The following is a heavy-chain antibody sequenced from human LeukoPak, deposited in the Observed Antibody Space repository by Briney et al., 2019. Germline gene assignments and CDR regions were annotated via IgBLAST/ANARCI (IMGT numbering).Heavy chain of an antibody. CDR2: INHSGST. J-gene: IGHJ4*02. Sequence: SETLSLTRAVYGGSFSGYYWSWIRQPPGKGLEWIGEINHSGSTNYNPSLKSRVTVSVDTSKNQFSLKLTSVTAADTAVYYCARLGQWLLQGYFDYWGQGTLVTVSS. CDR3: ARLGQWLLQGYFDY. CDR1: GGSFSGYY. V-gene: IGHV4-34*01. D-gene: IGHD5-12*01.